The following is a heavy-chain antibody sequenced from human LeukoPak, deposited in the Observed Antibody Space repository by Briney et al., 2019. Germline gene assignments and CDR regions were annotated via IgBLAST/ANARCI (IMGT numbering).Heavy chain of an antibody. D-gene: IGHD4-4*01. CDR2: INHSGST. CDR3: ARWGVSTDYSEHDDFDY. V-gene: IGHV4-34*01. Sequence: SETLSLTCAVYGGSFSGYYWSWIRQPPGKGLEWIGEINHSGSTNYNPSLKSRVTISVDTSKNQFSLKLSSVTAADTAVYYCARWGVSTDYSEHDDFDYWGQGTLVTVSS. CDR1: GGSFSGYY. J-gene: IGHJ4*02.